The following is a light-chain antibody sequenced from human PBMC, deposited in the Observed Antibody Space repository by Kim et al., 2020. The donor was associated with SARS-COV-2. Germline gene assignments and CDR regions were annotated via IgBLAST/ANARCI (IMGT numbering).Light chain of an antibody. CDR3: QSPDSSATYRV. CDR1: EMPGRY. CDR2: KDT. V-gene: IGLV3-25*03. J-gene: IGLJ3*02. Sequence: PGQTARITCAGEEMPGRYSYWYQQKPGQAPVLVIYKDTERPSGIPERFSGSSSGTTVTLTISGVQAEDEADYYCQSPDSSATYRVFGGGTQLTVL.